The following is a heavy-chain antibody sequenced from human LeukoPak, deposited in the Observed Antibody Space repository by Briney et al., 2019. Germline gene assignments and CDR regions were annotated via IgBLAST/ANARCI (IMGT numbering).Heavy chain of an antibody. V-gene: IGHV4-34*01. J-gene: IGHJ4*02. CDR2: INHSGST. CDR1: GGSFSGYY. CDR3: ARVGAGGSSGYYTLFDY. D-gene: IGHD3-22*01. Sequence: SETLSLTCAVYGGSFSGYYWSWIRQPPGKGLEWIGEINHSGSTNYNPSLKSRVTISVDTSKNQFSLKLSSVTAADTAVYYCARVGAGGSSGYYTLFDYWGQGTLVTVSS.